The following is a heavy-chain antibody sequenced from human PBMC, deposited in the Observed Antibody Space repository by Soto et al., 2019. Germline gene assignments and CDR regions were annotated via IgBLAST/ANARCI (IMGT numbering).Heavy chain of an antibody. V-gene: IGHV1-69*06. CDR3: ARGLSMTTVTTAYDY. J-gene: IGHJ4*02. Sequence: SVKVSCKASGGTFSSYAISWVRQAPGQGLEWMGGIIPIFGTANYAQKFQGRVTITADKSTSTAYMELSSLRSEDTAVYYCARGLSMTTVTTAYDYWGPGTLVTVSS. D-gene: IGHD4-17*01. CDR1: GGTFSSYA. CDR2: IIPIFGTA.